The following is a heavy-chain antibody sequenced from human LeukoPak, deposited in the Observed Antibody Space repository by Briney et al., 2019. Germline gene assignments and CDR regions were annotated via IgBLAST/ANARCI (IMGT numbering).Heavy chain of an antibody. CDR3: ARAGSGSGWYFDY. J-gene: IGHJ4*02. V-gene: IGHV1-18*01. D-gene: IGHD6-19*01. Sequence: ASVKVSCKASGYDFTSVGITWVRRAPGQGLEWMGWISPYSGNTRYAQKLQGRVAMTTDTSTTTAYMELRGLRLNDTAVYYCARAGSGSGWYFDYWGQGTLVTVSS. CDR1: GYDFTSVG. CDR2: ISPYSGNT.